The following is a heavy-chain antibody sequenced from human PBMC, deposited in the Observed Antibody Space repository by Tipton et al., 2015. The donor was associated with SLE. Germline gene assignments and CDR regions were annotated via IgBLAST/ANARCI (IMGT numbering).Heavy chain of an antibody. CDR2: IMFDGSNK. J-gene: IGHJ6*02. Sequence: SLRLSCAASGFIFSDNGLHWVRQAPGKGLEWAAFIMFDGSNKYNADSVKGRFTISRDNPKNILYLQMNALRAEDTAVYYCAKAERGGLDGWGQGTTVTVSS. CDR1: GFIFSDNG. D-gene: IGHD5-24*01. CDR3: AKAERGGLDG. V-gene: IGHV3-30*02.